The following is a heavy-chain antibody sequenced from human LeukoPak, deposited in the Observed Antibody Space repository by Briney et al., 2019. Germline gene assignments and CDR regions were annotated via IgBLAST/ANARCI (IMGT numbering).Heavy chain of an antibody. J-gene: IGHJ4*02. CDR1: GYTFTSYD. D-gene: IGHD3-16*02. CDR3: ARVSGRYDYVWGSYRPEGLGY. CDR2: IIPILGIA. Sequence: SVKVSCKASGYTFTSYDINWVRQATGQGLEWMGRIIPILGIANYAQKFQGRVTITADKSTSTAYMELSSLRSEDTAVYYCARVSGRYDYVWGSYRPEGLGYWGQGTLVTVSS. V-gene: IGHV1-69*04.